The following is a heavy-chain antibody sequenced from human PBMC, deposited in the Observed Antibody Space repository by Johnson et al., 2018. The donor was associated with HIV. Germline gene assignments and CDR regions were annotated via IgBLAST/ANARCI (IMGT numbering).Heavy chain of an antibody. CDR3: ARDRHDSSGYYWSMGDAFDI. Sequence: EVQVVESGGGLVQPGGSLRLSCAASGFTVSSNYMSWVRQAPGKGLEWVSVIYSGGSTYYADSVKGRFTISRDNSKNTLYLQINSLRAEDTAVYYCARDRHDSSGYYWSMGDAFDIWGQGTMVTVSS. CDR1: GFTVSSNY. J-gene: IGHJ3*02. V-gene: IGHV3-66*01. D-gene: IGHD3-22*01. CDR2: IYSGGST.